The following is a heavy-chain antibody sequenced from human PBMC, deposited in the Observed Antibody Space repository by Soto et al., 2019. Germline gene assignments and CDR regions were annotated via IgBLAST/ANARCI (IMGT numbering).Heavy chain of an antibody. Sequence: QVQLVQSGAEVKKPGASVKVSCKASGYTFTSYGISWVRQAPGQGLEWMGWISAYNGNTNYAQKLQGRVTMTTDTATSAADMELRSVRAGGTAVYYWARDAAPEDYWGQGTLVTVSS. CDR1: GYTFTSYG. D-gene: IGHD6-13*01. CDR2: ISAYNGNT. V-gene: IGHV1-18*01. CDR3: ARDAAPEDY. J-gene: IGHJ4*02.